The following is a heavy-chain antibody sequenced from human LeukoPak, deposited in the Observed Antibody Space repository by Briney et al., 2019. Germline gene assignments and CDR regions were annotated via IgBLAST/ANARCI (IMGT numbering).Heavy chain of an antibody. Sequence: ASVKVSCKVSGYTLTELSMHWVRQAPGQGLEWMGGIIPIFGTANYAQKFQGRVTITTDESTSTAYMELSSLRSEDTAVYYCARSETQDIVVVVDAFDIWGQGTMVTVSS. V-gene: IGHV1-69*05. D-gene: IGHD2-15*01. CDR3: ARSETQDIVVVVDAFDI. J-gene: IGHJ3*02. CDR2: IIPIFGTA. CDR1: GYTLTELS.